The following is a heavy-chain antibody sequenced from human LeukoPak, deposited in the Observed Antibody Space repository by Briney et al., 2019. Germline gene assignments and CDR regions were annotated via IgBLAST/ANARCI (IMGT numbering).Heavy chain of an antibody. CDR2: INHSGST. Sequence: SETLSLTRAVYGGSFSGYYWSWIRQPPGKGLEWIGEINHSGSTNYNPSLKSRVTISVDTSKNQFSLKLSSVTAADTAVYYCARGVFGRYSSGWYGRVGFDYWGQGTLVTVSS. CDR3: ARGVFGRYSSGWYGRVGFDY. J-gene: IGHJ4*02. D-gene: IGHD6-19*01. V-gene: IGHV4-34*01. CDR1: GGSFSGYY.